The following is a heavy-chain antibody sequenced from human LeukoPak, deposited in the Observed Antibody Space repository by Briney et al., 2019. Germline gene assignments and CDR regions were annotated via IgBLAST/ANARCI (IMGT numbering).Heavy chain of an antibody. V-gene: IGHV3-23*01. CDR1: AFAFSNYE. CDR3: AKEGFDS. J-gene: IGHJ4*02. CDR2: IGGSGANT. Sequence: GGSLRLSCTASAFAFSNYEMTWVRQAPGKGLDWVSNIGGSGANTYYADSVKGRFTISRDNSKNTLYLQMNSLRVEDTAVYYCAKEGFDSWGQGTLVTVSS.